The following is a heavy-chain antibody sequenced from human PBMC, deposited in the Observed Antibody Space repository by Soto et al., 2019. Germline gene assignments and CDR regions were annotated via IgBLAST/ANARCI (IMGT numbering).Heavy chain of an antibody. D-gene: IGHD5-18*01. J-gene: IGHJ4*02. CDR2: ISYDGSNK. CDR3: ARGRGYSYGPYDY. CDR1: GFTFSSYA. V-gene: IGHV3-30-3*01. Sequence: GSMRLSCAASGFTFSSYAMHWVRQAPGKGLEWVAVISYDGSNKYYADSVKGRFTISRDNSKNTLYLQMNSLRAEDTAVYYCARGRGYSYGPYDYWGQGTLVTVSS.